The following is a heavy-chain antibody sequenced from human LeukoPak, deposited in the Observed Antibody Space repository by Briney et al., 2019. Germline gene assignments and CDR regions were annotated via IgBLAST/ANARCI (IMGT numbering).Heavy chain of an antibody. Sequence: ASVKVSCKASGYTFTGYYMHWVRQAPGQGLEWMGWINPNSGGTNYAQKFQGRVTMTRDTSISTAYMELSRLRSDDTAVYYCARDSNRYSGYDNWGQGTLVTVSS. CDR1: GYTFTGYY. D-gene: IGHD5-12*01. V-gene: IGHV1-2*02. CDR3: ARDSNRYSGYDN. CDR2: INPNSGGT. J-gene: IGHJ4*02.